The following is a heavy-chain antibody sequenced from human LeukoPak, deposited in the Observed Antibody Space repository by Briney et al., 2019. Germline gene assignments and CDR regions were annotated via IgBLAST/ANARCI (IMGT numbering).Heavy chain of an antibody. V-gene: IGHV4-34*01. J-gene: IGHJ4*02. CDR2: INHSGST. D-gene: IGHD6-13*01. CDR1: GGSISSYY. CDR3: AREQLVPGYFDY. Sequence: QPSETLSLTCTASGGSISSYYWSWIRQPPGKGLEWIGEINHSGSTNYNPSLKSRVTISVDTSKNQFSLKLSSVTAADTAVYYCAREQLVPGYFDYWGQGTLVTVSS.